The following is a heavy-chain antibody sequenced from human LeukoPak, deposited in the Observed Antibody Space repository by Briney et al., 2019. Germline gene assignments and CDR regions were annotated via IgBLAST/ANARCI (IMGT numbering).Heavy chain of an antibody. CDR3: ASCPYGSGSYYIGGSAAFDI. J-gene: IGHJ3*02. CDR1: GITVSSNY. Sequence: GGSLRLSCAASGITVSSNYMSWVRQAPGKGLEWVSVIYSGGDTYYADSAKGRFTISRDNSKNTLYLQMISLRAEDTAVYYCASCPYGSGSYYIGGSAAFDIWGQGTMVTVSS. CDR2: IYSGGDT. V-gene: IGHV3-66*01. D-gene: IGHD3-10*01.